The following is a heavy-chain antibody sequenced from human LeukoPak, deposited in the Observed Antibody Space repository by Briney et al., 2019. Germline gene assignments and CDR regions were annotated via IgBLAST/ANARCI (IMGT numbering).Heavy chain of an antibody. CDR2: INHSGST. CDR3: AREGDGYNYGAFDI. J-gene: IGHJ3*02. CDR1: GGSFSGYY. V-gene: IGHV4-34*01. Sequence: PSETPSLTCAAYGGSFSGYYWSWIRQPPGKGLEWIGEINHSGSTNYNPSLKSRVTISVDTSKNQFSLKLSSVTAADTAVYYCAREGDGYNYGAFDIWGQGTMVTVSS. D-gene: IGHD5-24*01.